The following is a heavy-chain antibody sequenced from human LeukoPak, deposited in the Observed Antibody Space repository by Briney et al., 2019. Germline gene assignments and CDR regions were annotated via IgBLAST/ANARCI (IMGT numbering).Heavy chain of an antibody. CDR3: ARRWAIYSSSWGGWFDP. Sequence: GAALKVSCKVSGYTLTELSMRWGRQAPGKGRGWMGGFDGEDGETIYARKFQSRITMTRSTSITTAHMELSSLRSKDKAVYYWARRWAIYSSSWGGWFDPWGQGTLVTVSS. CDR1: GYTLTELS. J-gene: IGHJ5*02. D-gene: IGHD6-13*01. CDR2: FDGEDGET. V-gene: IGHV1-24*01.